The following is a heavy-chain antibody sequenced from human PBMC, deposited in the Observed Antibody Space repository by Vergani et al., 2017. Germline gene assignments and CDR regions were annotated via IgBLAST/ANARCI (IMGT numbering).Heavy chain of an antibody. CDR1: GYTFNTYA. J-gene: IGHJ4*03. CDR2: INTNNGDP. Sequence: QVLVVQSGSEFKKPGASVKVSCKTSGYTFNTYAICWVRQAPGQGLEWLGWINTNNGDPTYDQYVTGRFIFSLDTSASTAYLEINNLKPEDTAFYYCAREGGPHAIWGQGTLVTVAS. D-gene: IGHD2-2*01. V-gene: IGHV7-4-1*02. CDR3: AREGGPHAI.